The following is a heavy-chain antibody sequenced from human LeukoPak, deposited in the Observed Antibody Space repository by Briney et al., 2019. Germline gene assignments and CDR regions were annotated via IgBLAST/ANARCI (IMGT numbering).Heavy chain of an antibody. CDR3: ARESLSKYYYGSGSYYIYYYYGMDV. Sequence: GGSLRLSCAASGFTFSSYGMHWVRQAPGKGLEWVAVIWYDGSNKYYADSVKGRFTISRDNSKNTLYLQMNSLRAEDTAVYCCARESLSKYYYGSGSYYIYYYYGMDVWGKGTTVTVSS. CDR2: IWYDGSNK. CDR1: GFTFSSYG. D-gene: IGHD3-10*01. V-gene: IGHV3-33*01. J-gene: IGHJ6*04.